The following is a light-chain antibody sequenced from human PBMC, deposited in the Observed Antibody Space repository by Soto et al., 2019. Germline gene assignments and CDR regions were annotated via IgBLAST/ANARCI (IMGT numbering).Light chain of an antibody. CDR1: QIVSRH. CDR2: DIS. CDR3: QQRSYWPRNT. Sequence: EIVLTQSPATVSLSPGERATLYCRASQIVSRHLAWYQQKPGQPPSLLIYDISNRDTGIPARFSGSGSGTDFTLTISSLEPEDSAVYYCQQRSYWPRNTFGQGTKLEIK. V-gene: IGKV3-11*01. J-gene: IGKJ2*01.